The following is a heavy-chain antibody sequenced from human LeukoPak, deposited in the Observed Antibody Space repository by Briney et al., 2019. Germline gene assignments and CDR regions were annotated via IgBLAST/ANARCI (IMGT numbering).Heavy chain of an antibody. CDR1: GYAFSSYA. Sequence: GRSLRLSCAASGYAFSSYAMHWVRQAPGKGPERVAVISTDGSNRFYADSVKGRFTFSRDNSKNTLYLQTNSLRVEDTATYYCARVQSGSDAFDIWGQGRMVTVSS. V-gene: IGHV3-30-3*01. J-gene: IGHJ3*02. CDR3: ARVQSGSDAFDI. CDR2: ISTDGSNR.